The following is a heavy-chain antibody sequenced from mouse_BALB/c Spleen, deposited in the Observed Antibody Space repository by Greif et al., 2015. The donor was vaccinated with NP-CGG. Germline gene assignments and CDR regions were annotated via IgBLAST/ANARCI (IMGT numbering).Heavy chain of an antibody. D-gene: IGHD1-1*01. CDR2: ISNLAYSI. J-gene: IGHJ1*01. Sequence: EVKLVESGGGLVQPGGSRKLSCAASGFTFSDYGMAWVRQAPGKGPEWVAFISNLAYSIYYADTMTGRFTISRENAKNTLYLEMSSLRSEDTAMYYCARDYYGSSYWYFDVWGAGTTVTVS. CDR1: GFTFSDYG. V-gene: IGHV5-15*02. CDR3: ARDYYGSSYWYFDV.